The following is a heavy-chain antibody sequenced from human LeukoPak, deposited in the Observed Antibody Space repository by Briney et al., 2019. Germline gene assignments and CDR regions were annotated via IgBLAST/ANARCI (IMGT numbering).Heavy chain of an antibody. CDR1: GDSISSYY. CDR2: IFYSGST. V-gene: IGHV4-59*01. Sequence: PSETLSLTRTVSGDSISSYYWTWIRQPPGKGLEWIGYIFYSGSTNYNPSLKSRVTISVDTSKNQFSLKLSSVTAADTAVYYCAREEGGSYYRTYYFDYWGQGTLVTVSS. D-gene: IGHD3-10*01. J-gene: IGHJ4*02. CDR3: AREEGGSYYRTYYFDY.